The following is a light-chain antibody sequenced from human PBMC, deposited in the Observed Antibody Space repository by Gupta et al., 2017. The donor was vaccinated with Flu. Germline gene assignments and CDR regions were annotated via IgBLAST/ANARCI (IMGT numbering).Light chain of an antibody. Sequence: VLTQSPATLSLSPGERATLPCRASPSIRYCLAWYQQTPGQAPKLLIYDTSDRATGIPARFCGSESGTNIIRTISDLVPNDFAVYYCQLSSAFGGGTKVEIK. CDR3: QLSSA. V-gene: IGKV3-11*01. CDR1: PSIRYC. J-gene: IGKJ4*01. CDR2: DTS.